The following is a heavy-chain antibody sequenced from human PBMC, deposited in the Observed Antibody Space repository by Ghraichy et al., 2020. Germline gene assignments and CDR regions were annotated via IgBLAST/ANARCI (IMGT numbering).Heavy chain of an antibody. CDR3: ARGTSIAARRVPYYFDY. Sequence: GGSLRLSCAASGFTFSSYGMHWVRQAPGKGLEWVAVIWYDGSNKYYADSVKGRFTISRDNSKNTLYLQMNSLRAEDTAVYYCARGTSIAARRVPYYFDYWGQGTLVTVSS. CDR2: IWYDGSNK. V-gene: IGHV3-33*01. D-gene: IGHD6-6*01. J-gene: IGHJ4*02. CDR1: GFTFSSYG.